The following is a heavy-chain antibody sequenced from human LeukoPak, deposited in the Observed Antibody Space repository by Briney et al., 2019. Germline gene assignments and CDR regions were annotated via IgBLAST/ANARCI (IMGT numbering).Heavy chain of an antibody. CDR1: GYSFTSYW. J-gene: IGHJ5*02. CDR3: ARLLAAAGQGNWFDP. V-gene: IGHV5-51*01. Sequence: GESLKISCKGSGYSFTSYWIGWVRQVPGKGLEWMGIIYPGASDTKYSPSFQGQVTISADKSISTAYLQWSSLKASDTAMYYCARLLAAAGQGNWFDPWGQGTLVTVSS. D-gene: IGHD6-13*01. CDR2: IYPGASDT.